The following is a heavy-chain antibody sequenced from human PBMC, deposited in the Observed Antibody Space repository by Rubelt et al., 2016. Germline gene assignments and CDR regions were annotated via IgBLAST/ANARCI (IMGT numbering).Heavy chain of an antibody. J-gene: IGHJ3*01. CDR2: IRNKANSYTT. V-gene: IGHV3-72*01. Sequence: KGLEWVGRIRNKANSYTTEYAASVKGRFNILRDDSQSSLFLQMNSLRIEDTAVYYCATVGGYNGGSSTFDLWGQGTMVTVSS. CDR3: ATVGGYNGGSSTFDL. D-gene: IGHD1-26*01.